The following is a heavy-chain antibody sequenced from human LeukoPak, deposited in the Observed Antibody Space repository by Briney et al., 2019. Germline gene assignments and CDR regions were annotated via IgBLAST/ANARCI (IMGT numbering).Heavy chain of an antibody. Sequence: SVKVSCKASGGTFSSYAISWVRQAPGQGLEWMGRIIPILGIANYAQKFQGRVTITADKSTSTAYMELSSLRSEDTAVYYCARAGYSYPFDYWGQGTLVTVSS. D-gene: IGHD5-18*01. CDR1: GGTFSSYA. J-gene: IGHJ4*02. CDR3: ARAGYSYPFDY. CDR2: IIPILGIA. V-gene: IGHV1-69*04.